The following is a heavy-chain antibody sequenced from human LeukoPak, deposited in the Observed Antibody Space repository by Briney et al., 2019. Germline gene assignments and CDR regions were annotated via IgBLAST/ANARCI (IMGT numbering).Heavy chain of an antibody. CDR2: ISSRNSYI. CDR3: AELGITMIGGV. D-gene: IGHD3-10*02. V-gene: IGHV3-21*01. CDR1: GFTFSRNS. Sequence: GGSLRLSCAASGFTFSRNSMNWVRQAPGKGLEWVSSISSRNSYIFYADSVKGRFTVSRDNAKNSLYLQMNSLRVEDTAVYYCAELGITMIGGVWGKGTTVTISS. J-gene: IGHJ6*04.